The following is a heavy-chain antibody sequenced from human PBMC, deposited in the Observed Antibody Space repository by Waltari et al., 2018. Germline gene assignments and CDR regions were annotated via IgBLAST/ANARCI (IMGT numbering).Heavy chain of an antibody. CDR2: IRHDGGAK. CDR3: ARVFNDNDAADY. Sequence: DVQLVESGGGLVQPGGSLRISCAASGFTFSDYWMSWVRQAPGKGLEWVANIRHDGGAKDYADSAKGRFTISRDNAKNSLFLQMNSLRAEDTAVYFCARVFNDNDAADYWGQGTLVIVSS. D-gene: IGHD1-1*01. J-gene: IGHJ4*02. CDR1: GFTFSDYW. V-gene: IGHV3-7*01.